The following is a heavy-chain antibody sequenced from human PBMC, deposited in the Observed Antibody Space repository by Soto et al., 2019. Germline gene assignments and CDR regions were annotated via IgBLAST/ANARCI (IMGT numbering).Heavy chain of an antibody. J-gene: IGHJ4*02. V-gene: IGHV3-74*01. CDR2: INSDGGTR. Sequence: GGSLRLSCAASGFTFSNYWMHWVRQVPGKGLVWVSRINSDGGTRDYTDSVKGRFTISRDNAKSTLHLQMNSLRAEDTAVYFCVRGYSGTYRIDFWGQGALVTSPQ. D-gene: IGHD1-26*01. CDR1: GFTFSNYW. CDR3: VRGYSGTYRIDF.